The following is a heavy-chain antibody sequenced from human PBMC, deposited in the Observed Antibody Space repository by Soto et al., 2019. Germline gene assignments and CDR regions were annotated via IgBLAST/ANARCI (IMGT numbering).Heavy chain of an antibody. J-gene: IGHJ6*02. CDR1: GGTFSSYA. V-gene: IGHV1-69*06. CDR2: IIPIFGTA. CDR3: ARDPSLVAGTDYYYYYGMDV. D-gene: IGHD2-15*01. Sequence: WASVKVSCKASGGTFSSYAISWVRQAPGQGLEWMGGIIPIFGTANYAQKFQGRVTITADKSTSTAYMELSSLRSEDTAVYYCARDPSLVAGTDYYYYYGMDVWGQGTTVTVSS.